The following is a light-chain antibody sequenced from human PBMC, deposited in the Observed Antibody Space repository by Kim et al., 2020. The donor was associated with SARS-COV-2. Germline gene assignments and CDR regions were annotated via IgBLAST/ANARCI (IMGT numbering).Light chain of an antibody. J-gene: IGLJ2*01. Sequence: ATSSCTRSGSSIGAGYGVHWYQQHTGTAPNPLIYGNSNRPSGVPDRFSGSKTGTSASLAIAGLQAEDEADYYCQSYDSSLSGWVVFGGGTQLTVL. V-gene: IGLV1-40*01. CDR2: GNS. CDR3: QSYDSSLSGWVV. CDR1: GSSIGAGYG.